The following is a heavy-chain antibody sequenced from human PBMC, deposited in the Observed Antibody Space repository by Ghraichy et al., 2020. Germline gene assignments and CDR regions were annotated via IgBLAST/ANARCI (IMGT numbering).Heavy chain of an antibody. CDR3: ARESSEVDAFDN. Sequence: GGSLRLSCAASRFTFSDYGMHWVRQAPGKGLEWVAVIWYDGSNKYYADSVKGRFTISRDNSKNTLYLQMNSLRAEDTAVYYCARESSEVDAFDNWGQGTMVTVS. CDR1: RFTFSDYG. J-gene: IGHJ3*02. V-gene: IGHV3-33*01. CDR2: IWYDGSNK.